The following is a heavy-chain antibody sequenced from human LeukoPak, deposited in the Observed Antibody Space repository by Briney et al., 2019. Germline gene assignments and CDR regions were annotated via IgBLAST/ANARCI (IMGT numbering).Heavy chain of an antibody. Sequence: GGSLRLPYAASGFTFSSYAMHRVRQAPGKGLEWVAVISYDGSNKYYADSVKGRFTISRDNSKNTLYLQMNSLRAEDTAVYYCARDSGNLEMATFIDYWGQGTLVTVSS. CDR3: ARDSGNLEMATFIDY. CDR2: ISYDGSNK. D-gene: IGHD5-24*01. V-gene: IGHV3-30*04. CDR1: GFTFSSYA. J-gene: IGHJ4*02.